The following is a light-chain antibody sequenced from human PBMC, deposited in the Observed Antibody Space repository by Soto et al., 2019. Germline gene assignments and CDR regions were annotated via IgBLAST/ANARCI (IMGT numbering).Light chain of an antibody. CDR1: SSNIGAGYD. CDR2: GNS. J-gene: IGLJ2*01. V-gene: IGLV1-40*01. CDR3: QSYASSLSGVV. Sequence: QSVLTQPPSVSGAPGQRVTISCTGSSSNIGAGYDVHWYQQLPGPAPNLLIYGNSNRPSGVPDRLSGSKSGTSASLAITGLQVDDEADYSCQSYASSLSGVVFGGGTELTVL.